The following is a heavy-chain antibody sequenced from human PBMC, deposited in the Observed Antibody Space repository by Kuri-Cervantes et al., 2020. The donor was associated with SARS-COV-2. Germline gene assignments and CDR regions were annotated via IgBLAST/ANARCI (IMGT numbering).Heavy chain of an antibody. CDR3: ATSSPMVYAIGWFDP. J-gene: IGHJ5*02. CDR1: GYTFTSYA. V-gene: IGHV1-3*01. CDR2: INPNSGGT. D-gene: IGHD2-8*01. Sequence: GGSLRLSCKASGYTFTSYAMHWVRQAPGQGLEWMGRINPNSGGTNYAQKFQGRVTITRDTSASTAYMELSSLRSEDTAVYYCATSSPMVYAIGWFDPWGQGTLVPSPQ.